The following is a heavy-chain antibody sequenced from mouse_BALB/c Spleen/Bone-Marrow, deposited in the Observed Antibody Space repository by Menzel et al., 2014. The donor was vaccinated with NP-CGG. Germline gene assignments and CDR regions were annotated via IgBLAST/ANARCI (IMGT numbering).Heavy chain of an antibody. Sequence: QVQLQQPGAEVVRPGASVKLSCKASGYTFTGYWMNWVKRRPGQGLEWIGMIDPSDSEIHYNPMFRDKATLTVDKSSSTAYMPLSSLTSDDSAVYYCVRKYGRGGDYWGQGTTLTVSS. J-gene: IGHJ2*01. V-gene: IGHV1-61*01. CDR3: VRKYGRGGDY. CDR2: IDPSDSEI. D-gene: IGHD2-10*02. CDR1: GYTFTGYW.